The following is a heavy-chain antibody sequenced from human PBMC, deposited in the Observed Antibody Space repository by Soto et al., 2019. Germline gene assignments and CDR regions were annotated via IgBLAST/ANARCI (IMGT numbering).Heavy chain of an antibody. V-gene: IGHV3-48*02. D-gene: IGHD3-16*01. CDR2: IRSDSNHI. Sequence: GGSLRLSCSASGFIFSSFSMNWIRQAPGKGLEWLSYIRSDSNHIGYADSVRGRFTISSDIAKNSLFLQMSSLRDEDTAVYYCARDLAYAFDYWGQGTLVTVSS. J-gene: IGHJ4*02. CDR3: ARDLAYAFDY. CDR1: GFIFSSFS.